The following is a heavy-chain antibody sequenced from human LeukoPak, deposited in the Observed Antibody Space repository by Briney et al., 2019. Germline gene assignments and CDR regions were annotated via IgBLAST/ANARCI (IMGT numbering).Heavy chain of an antibody. CDR2: FSGSGGST. CDR1: GFTFNSYA. D-gene: IGHD6-19*01. J-gene: IGHJ4*02. Sequence: GGSLTLSCAASGFTFNSYAMSGLRRAPGKGLEWVSVFSGSGGSTYSAESVKGRFTISRDNSKNTLYLQMNSLRVEDTAVYYCAKGPRASGWTYFDYWGQGTLVTVSS. V-gene: IGHV3-23*01. CDR3: AKGPRASGWTYFDY.